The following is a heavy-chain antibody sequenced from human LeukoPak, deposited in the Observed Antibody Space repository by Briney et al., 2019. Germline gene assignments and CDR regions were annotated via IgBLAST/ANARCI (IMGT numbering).Heavy chain of an antibody. CDR1: GFTFDDYG. CDR3: ASSHYSSSWYDY. Sequence: GGSLRLSCAASGFTFDDYGMSWVRQAPGKGLEWVSSISSSSSYIYYADSVKGRFTISRDNAKNSLYLQMNSLRAEDTAVYYCASSHYSSSWYDYWGQGTLVTVSS. D-gene: IGHD6-13*01. V-gene: IGHV3-21*01. CDR2: ISSSSSYI. J-gene: IGHJ4*02.